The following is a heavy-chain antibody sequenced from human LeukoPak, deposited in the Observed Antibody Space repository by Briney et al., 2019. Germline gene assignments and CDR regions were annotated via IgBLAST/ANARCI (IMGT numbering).Heavy chain of an antibody. CDR3: ARRGSGLNWFDP. V-gene: IGHV4-39*01. J-gene: IGHJ5*02. Sequence: SETLSLTCTVSGDSISTTRYYWGWIRQPPGKGLEWLGSVYYSGRTYYNPSLKSRVIVSVDTSKNQFSLKLSSVTAADTALYYCARRGSGLNWFDPWGQGTLVTVSS. CDR2: VYYSGRT. D-gene: IGHD3-16*01. CDR1: GDSISTTRYY.